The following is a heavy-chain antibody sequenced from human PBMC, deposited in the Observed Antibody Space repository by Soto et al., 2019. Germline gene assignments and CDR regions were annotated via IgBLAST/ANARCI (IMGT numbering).Heavy chain of an antibody. CDR3: ARHARRQLQHFDY. CDR1: GYSFTSYR. CDR2: IDPSDSYT. Sequence: PGESLMIYCNGSGYSFTSYRNSWVRQMPGKGLERMGRIDPSDSYTNYSPSFQGHVTISADKSISTAYLQWSSLKASDTAMYYCARHARRQLQHFDYWGQGTLVTVSS. D-gene: IGHD6-6*01. J-gene: IGHJ4*02. V-gene: IGHV5-10-1*01.